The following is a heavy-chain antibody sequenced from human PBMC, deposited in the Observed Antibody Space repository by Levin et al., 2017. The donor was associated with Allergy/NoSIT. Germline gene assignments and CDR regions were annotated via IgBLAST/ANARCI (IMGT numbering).Heavy chain of an antibody. Sequence: ASVKVSCKASGYTFTGYYMHWVRQAPGQGLEWMGWINPNSGGTNYAQKFQGRVTMTRDTSISTAYMELSRLRSDDTAVYYCAREEKIAVAALGIRADWGQGTLVTVSS. CDR3: AREEKIAVAALGIRAD. D-gene: IGHD6-19*01. CDR2: INPNSGGT. CDR1: GYTFTGYY. J-gene: IGHJ4*02. V-gene: IGHV1-2*02.